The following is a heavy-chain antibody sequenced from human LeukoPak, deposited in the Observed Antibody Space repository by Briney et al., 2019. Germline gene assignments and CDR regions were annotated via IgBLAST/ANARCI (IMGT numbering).Heavy chain of an antibody. Sequence: GGSLRLSCAASGFTFSSYSMNWVRQAPGKGLEWVSYISSSSSSTIYYADSVKGRFTISRDNAKNSLYLQMNSLRAEDTAVYYCAIRTYYDSSGYSRGVDYWGQGTLVTVSS. CDR3: AIRTYYDSSGYSRGVDY. CDR2: ISSSSSSTI. V-gene: IGHV3-48*01. J-gene: IGHJ4*02. CDR1: GFTFSSYS. D-gene: IGHD3-22*01.